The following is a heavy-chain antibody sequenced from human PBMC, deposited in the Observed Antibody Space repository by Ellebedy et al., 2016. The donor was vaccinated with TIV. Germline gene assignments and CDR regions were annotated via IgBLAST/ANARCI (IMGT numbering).Heavy chain of an antibody. Sequence: GESLKISCAASGFTFRSYSMNWVRQAPGKGLAWVSSISSSSSYIYYADSVTGRFTISRDNAKNSLYLQMNSLRAEDTAIYYCVKNRASLDHWGQGALVTVSS. D-gene: IGHD2/OR15-2a*01. CDR1: GFTFRSYS. V-gene: IGHV3-21*04. CDR2: ISSSSSYI. J-gene: IGHJ4*02. CDR3: VKNRASLDH.